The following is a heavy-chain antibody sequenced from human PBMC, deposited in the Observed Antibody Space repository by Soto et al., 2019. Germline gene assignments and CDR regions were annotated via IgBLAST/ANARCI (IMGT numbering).Heavy chain of an antibody. J-gene: IGHJ6*02. CDR2: IYYSGST. CDR1: GGSISSYY. Sequence: QVQLQESGPGLVKPSETLSLTCTVSGGSISSYYWSWIRQPPGKGLEWIGYIYYSGSTNYNPSLRSRVTISVDTSKNQFSLKLSSVTAADTAVYYCARGDPLLWFGEKVYYGMDGWGQGTTVTVSS. V-gene: IGHV4-59*01. CDR3: ARGDPLLWFGEKVYYGMDG. D-gene: IGHD3-10*01.